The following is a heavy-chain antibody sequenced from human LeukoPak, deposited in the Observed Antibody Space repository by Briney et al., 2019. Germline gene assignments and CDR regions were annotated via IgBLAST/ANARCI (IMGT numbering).Heavy chain of an antibody. Sequence: SETLSLTCAVSGGSISSNDWWSWVRQPPGRGLEWIGEIYRGGTTNYNPSLKRRVTISIDKSKNQFSLKVNSVTAADTAVYYCARVLRTGHRSRFDYWGQGTLVTVSS. CDR1: GGSISSNDW. CDR2: IYRGGTT. J-gene: IGHJ4*02. CDR3: ARVLRTGHRSRFDY. V-gene: IGHV4-4*02. D-gene: IGHD3/OR15-3a*01.